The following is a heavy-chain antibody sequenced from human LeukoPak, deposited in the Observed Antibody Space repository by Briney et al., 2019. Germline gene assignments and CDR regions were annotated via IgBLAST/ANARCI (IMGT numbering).Heavy chain of an antibody. V-gene: IGHV4-61*01. Sequence: SETLSLTCTVSGGSVSSGTYFWSRIRQPPGKSLEWIGYIYYSGSTTYNPSLKSRITISVDTSKNQFSLKLSSVTAADTAVYYCARGTYTGYIVVPDYWGQGTLVTVSS. CDR1: GGSVSSGTYF. D-gene: IGHD2-21*01. J-gene: IGHJ4*02. CDR2: IYYSGST. CDR3: ARGTYTGYIVVPDY.